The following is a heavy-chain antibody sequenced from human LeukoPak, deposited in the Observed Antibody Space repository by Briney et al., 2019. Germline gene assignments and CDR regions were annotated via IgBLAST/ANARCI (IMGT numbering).Heavy chain of an antibody. V-gene: IGHV3-43*02. J-gene: IGHJ4*02. CDR3: AKDSGPLFVEMATMYFDY. CDR2: ISGDGGST. D-gene: IGHD5-24*01. CDR1: GFSFDDYA. Sequence: GGSLRLSCAASGFSFDDYAMHWVRQAPGKGLEWVSLISGDGGSTYYADSVKGRFTISRDNSKNSLYLQMNSLRTEDTALYYCAKDSGPLFVEMATMYFDYWGQGTLVTASS.